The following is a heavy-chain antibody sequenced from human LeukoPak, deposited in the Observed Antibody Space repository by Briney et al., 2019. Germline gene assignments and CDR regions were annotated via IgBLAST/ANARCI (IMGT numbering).Heavy chain of an antibody. J-gene: IGHJ4*02. CDR2: FYHNETT. V-gene: IGHV4-4*08. CDR3: ARPYTSRFDY. Sequence: SETLSLTCSVSSGSIRNSHWTWIRQPPGKGLEWIGSFYHNETTNYNPSLKSRVSISVDTSKNEFSLKLSSVTAADTAVYYCARPYTSRFDYWGQGILVTVSS. CDR1: SGSIRNSH. D-gene: IGHD4-4*01.